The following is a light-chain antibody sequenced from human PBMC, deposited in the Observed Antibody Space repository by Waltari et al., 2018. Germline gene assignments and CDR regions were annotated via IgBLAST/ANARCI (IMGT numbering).Light chain of an antibody. CDR1: QSVSSY. Sequence: IVLTHSPATLSLSPGERATLSCRASQSVSSYLAWYQQKPGQAPRLLIYDASNRATGIPARFSGSGSGTDFTLTISSLEPEDFAVYYCQQRSNWPSSWTFGQGTKVEIK. CDR3: QQRSNWPSSWT. J-gene: IGKJ1*01. V-gene: IGKV3-11*01. CDR2: DAS.